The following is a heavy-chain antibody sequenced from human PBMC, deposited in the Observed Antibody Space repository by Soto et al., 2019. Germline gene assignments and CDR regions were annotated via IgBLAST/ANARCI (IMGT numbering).Heavy chain of an antibody. CDR2: IAVHDNT. Sequence: PGGSLRLSCAASEFIFTNYDINWVRQAPGKGLEWVSAIAVHDNTYYADSVRGRFTISRDDSTNTVYLQMNSLRAEDTAVYYCATSGSSDAFDIWGQGTMVTVSS. D-gene: IGHD1-26*01. CDR1: EFIFTNYD. J-gene: IGHJ3*02. V-gene: IGHV3-23*01. CDR3: ATSGSSDAFDI.